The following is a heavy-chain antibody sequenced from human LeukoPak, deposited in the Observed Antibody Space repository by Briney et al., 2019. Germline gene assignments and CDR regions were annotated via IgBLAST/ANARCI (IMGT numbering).Heavy chain of an antibody. J-gene: IGHJ5*02. CDR2: ISYDGSNK. CDR3: ARVLIVAGTMGPPGP. V-gene: IGHV3-30-3*01. D-gene: IGHD6-19*01. CDR1: GFTFSSYA. Sequence: GGSLRLSCAASGFTFSSYAMHWVRQAPGKGLEWVAVISYDGSNKYYADSVKGRFTISRDNSKNTLYLQMNSLRAEDTAVYYCARVLIVAGTMGPPGPWGQGTLVTVSS.